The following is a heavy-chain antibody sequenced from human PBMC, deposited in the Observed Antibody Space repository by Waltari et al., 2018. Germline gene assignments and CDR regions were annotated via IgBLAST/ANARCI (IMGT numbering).Heavy chain of an antibody. CDR2: IYFGDSET. J-gene: IGHJ6*02. V-gene: IGHV5-51*01. CDR1: GYRVTSYC. Sequence: EVQLVQSGAEVKKAGESLKISCSVSGYRVTSYCIGWVRQMPGQGLEWMGIIYFGDSETRYSPSFQGQVTISADRSISTAYLQWDRLKTSDTATYFCAIQPPEGRLGSYFYSGMDVWGQGTTVTVSS. D-gene: IGHD3-16*01. CDR3: AIQPPEGRLGSYFYSGMDV.